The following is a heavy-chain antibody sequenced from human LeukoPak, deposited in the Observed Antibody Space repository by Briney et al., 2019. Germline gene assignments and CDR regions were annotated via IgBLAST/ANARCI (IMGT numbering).Heavy chain of an antibody. CDR3: AREGSSGWYAGY. CDR2: INSDGSST. V-gene: IGHV3-74*01. J-gene: IGHJ4*02. Sequence: QPGGSLRLSCAAPGFTFSSYWMHWVRQAPGKGLVWVSRINSDGSSTSYADSVKGRFTISRDNAKNMLYLQMNSLRAEDTAVYYCAREGSSGWYAGYWGQGTLVTVSS. D-gene: IGHD6-19*01. CDR1: GFTFSSYW.